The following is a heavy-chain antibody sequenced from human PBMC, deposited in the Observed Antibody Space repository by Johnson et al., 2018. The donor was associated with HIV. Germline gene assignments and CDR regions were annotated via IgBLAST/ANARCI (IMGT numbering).Heavy chain of an antibody. CDR1: GFTFSSYG. Sequence: QMLLVESGGGVVQPGGSLRLSCAASGFTFSSYGMHWVRQAPGKGLEGVAVIRYDGSNKYYADSVKGRLNISRDNSKNTLYLQMNSLRAEDTAVYYCARVKQQVVRVVSDAFDIWGQGTMVTVSS. J-gene: IGHJ3*02. CDR3: ARVKQQVVRVVSDAFDI. CDR2: IRYDGSNK. D-gene: IGHD6-13*01. V-gene: IGHV3-30*02.